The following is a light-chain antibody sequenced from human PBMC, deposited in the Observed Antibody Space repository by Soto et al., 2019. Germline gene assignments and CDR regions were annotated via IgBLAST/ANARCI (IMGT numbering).Light chain of an antibody. CDR2: QVT. CDR3: NSYSSSTFYV. V-gene: IGLV2-14*01. Sequence: QSVLAQPASVSGSPGQSITISCTGSSSDIAGFNYVSWYQQYPGKAPKLLIYQVTTRASGVSHRFSGSKFGDTASLTISGLQPEDEAEYYCNSYSSSTFYVLGNGTKVTVL. J-gene: IGLJ1*01. CDR1: SSDIAGFNY.